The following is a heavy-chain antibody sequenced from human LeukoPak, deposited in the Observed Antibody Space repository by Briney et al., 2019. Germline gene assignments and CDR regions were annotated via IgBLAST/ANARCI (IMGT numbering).Heavy chain of an antibody. D-gene: IGHD3-3*01. J-gene: IGHJ2*01. CDR2: INGSGSST. CDR3: ARDFWDDFEYFDL. V-gene: IGHV3-23*01. CDR1: GFTFSSHA. Sequence: PGGSLRLSCAASGFTFSSHAMSWVRLAPGKGLEWVSAINGSGSSTYYADSVKGRVSISRDNSKNTLYLQMNSLRVEDTALYYCARDFWDDFEYFDLWGRGTLVTASS.